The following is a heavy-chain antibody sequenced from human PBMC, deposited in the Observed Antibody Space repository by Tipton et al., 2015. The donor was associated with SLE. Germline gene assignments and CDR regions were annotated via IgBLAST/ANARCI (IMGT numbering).Heavy chain of an antibody. CDR2: ISSSSSDT. CDR1: GFTFSDYY. CDR3: ARKPMVRGVSYYFDY. V-gene: IGHV3-11*06. Sequence: SLRLSCAASGFTFSDYYMNWIRQAPGKGLEWVSYISSSSSDTNYADSVKGRFTISRDNAKNSLYLQMNSLRAEDTAVYYCARKPMVRGVSYYFDYWGQGTLVTVSS. D-gene: IGHD3-10*01. J-gene: IGHJ4*02.